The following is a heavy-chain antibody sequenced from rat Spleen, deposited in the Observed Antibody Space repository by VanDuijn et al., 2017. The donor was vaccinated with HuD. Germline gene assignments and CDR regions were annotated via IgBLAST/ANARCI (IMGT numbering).Heavy chain of an antibody. CDR1: GFTFNNYW. D-gene: IGHD1-9*01. Sequence: EVQLVESGGGLVQPGRSLKLSCVASGFTFNNYWMTWVRQAPEKGLEWFASISFTGGRNYYRDSVKGRFTISRDNAKSTLYLQMDSLRSEDTATYYCTTVDYGYNYWGQGVMVTVSS. CDR2: ISFTGGRN. V-gene: IGHV5-31*01. CDR3: TTVDYGYNY. J-gene: IGHJ2*01.